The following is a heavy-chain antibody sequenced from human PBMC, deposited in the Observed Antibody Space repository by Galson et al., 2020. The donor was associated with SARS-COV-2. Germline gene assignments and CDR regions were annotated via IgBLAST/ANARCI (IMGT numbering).Heavy chain of an antibody. CDR3: AKSGGGYSSSSSRPYWYFDL. CDR2: IRYDGSNK. Sequence: GESLKISCAASGFTFSSYGMHWVRQAPGKGLEWVAFIRYDGSNKYYADSVKGRFTISRDNSKNTLYLQMNSLRAEDTAVYYCAKSGGGYSSSSSRPYWYFDLWGRGTLVTVSS. CDR1: GFTFSSYG. D-gene: IGHD6-13*01. V-gene: IGHV3-30*02. J-gene: IGHJ2*01.